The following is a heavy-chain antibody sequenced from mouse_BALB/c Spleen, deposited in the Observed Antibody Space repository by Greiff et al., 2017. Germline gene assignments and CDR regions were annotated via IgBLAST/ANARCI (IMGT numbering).Heavy chain of an antibody. J-gene: IGHJ3*01. V-gene: IGHV1-15*01. CDR3: TRSRDYDYDRFAY. Sequence: QVQLQQSGAELVRPGASVTLSCKASGYTFTDYEMHWVKQTPVHGLEWIGAIDPETGGTAYNQKFKGKATLTADKSSSTAYMELRSLTSEDSAVYYCTRSRDYDYDRFAYWGQGTLVTVSA. CDR1: GYTFTDYE. CDR2: IDPETGGT. D-gene: IGHD2-4*01.